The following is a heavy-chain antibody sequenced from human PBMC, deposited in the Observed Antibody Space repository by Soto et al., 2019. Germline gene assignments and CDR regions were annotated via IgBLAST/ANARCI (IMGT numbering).Heavy chain of an antibody. CDR3: ASDCDTIFGVVNHYYGTDV. CDR1: GGTFSSYA. V-gene: IGHV1-69*12. D-gene: IGHD3-3*01. J-gene: IGHJ6*02. Sequence: QVQLVQSGAEVKKPGSSVKVSCKASGGTFSSYAISWVRQAPGQGLEWMGGIIPIFGTANYAQKFQGRVTITADESTSTAYMELSSLISEDTAVYYCASDCDTIFGVVNHYYGTDVWGQGTTVTVSS. CDR2: IIPIFGTA.